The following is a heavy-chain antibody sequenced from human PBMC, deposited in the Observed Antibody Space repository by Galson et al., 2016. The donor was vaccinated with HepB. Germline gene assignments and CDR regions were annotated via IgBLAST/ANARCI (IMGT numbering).Heavy chain of an antibody. D-gene: IGHD1-14*01. J-gene: IGHJ2*01. CDR3: ARTPGTYWFFDL. Sequence: AASGFTFSSYSVNWVRQAPGKGLEWVSSISSSSTYIYYADSVKGRFTISRDDAKNSLYLQMNNLRAEDTALYYCARTPGTYWFFDLWGRGTLVTVSS. CDR2: ISSSSTYI. V-gene: IGHV3-21*06. CDR1: GFTFSSYS.